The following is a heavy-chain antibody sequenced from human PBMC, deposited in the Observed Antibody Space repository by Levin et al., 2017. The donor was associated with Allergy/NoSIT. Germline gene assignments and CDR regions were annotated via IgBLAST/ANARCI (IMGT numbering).Heavy chain of an antibody. J-gene: IGHJ4*02. V-gene: IGHV3-30-3*01. D-gene: IGHD3-10*01. CDR1: GFTFSSYA. CDR2: ISYDGSNK. CDR3: ARLRGIIWFGDKGSSFDY. Sequence: LTGGSLRLSCAASGFTFSSYAMHWVRQAPGKGLEWVAVISYDGSNKYYADSVKGRFTVSRDNSKDTLYLQMNSLRAEDTAVYYCARLRGIIWFGDKGSSFDYWGQGTLVTVSS.